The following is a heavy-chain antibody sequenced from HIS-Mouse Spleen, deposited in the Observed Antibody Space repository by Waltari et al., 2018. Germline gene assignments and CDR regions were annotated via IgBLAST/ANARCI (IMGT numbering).Heavy chain of an antibody. CDR1: GGSLSSGGYY. V-gene: IGHV4-31*03. D-gene: IGHD1-7*01. J-gene: IGHJ4*02. Sequence: QVQLQESGPGLVKPSQTLSLTCTVSGGSLSSGGYYWSWIRQHPGKGLEWIGYIYYSGSTYYNPSLKSRVTISVDTSKNQFSLKLSSVTAADTAVYYCARGEGRELKVDYWGQGTLVTVSS. CDR2: IYYSGST. CDR3: ARGEGRELKVDY.